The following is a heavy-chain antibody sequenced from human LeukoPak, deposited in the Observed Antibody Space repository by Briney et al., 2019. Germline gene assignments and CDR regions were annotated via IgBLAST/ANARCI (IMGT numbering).Heavy chain of an antibody. CDR3: AKDLGDIVVVPAAPPQGYSYGDIDY. D-gene: IGHD2-2*01. CDR1: GFTFSSYA. Sequence: GGSLRLSCAASGFTFSSYAMSWVRQAPGKGLEWVSAISGSGGSTYYADSVKGRFTISRDNSKNTLYLQMNSLRAEDTAVYYCAKDLGDIVVVPAAPPQGYSYGDIDYWGQGTLVTVSS. V-gene: IGHV3-23*01. J-gene: IGHJ4*02. CDR2: ISGSGGST.